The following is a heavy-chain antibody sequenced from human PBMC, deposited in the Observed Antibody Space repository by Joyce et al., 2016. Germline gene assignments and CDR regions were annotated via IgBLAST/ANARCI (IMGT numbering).Heavy chain of an antibody. CDR3: AKILTATYSSGWFLDY. V-gene: IGHV3-30*18. CDR2: ISYDGIYK. J-gene: IGHJ4*02. CDR1: GLTLSNYG. Sequence: QVQLVESGGGVVQPGRSLRLSCAASGLTLSNYGVHWVRQAPCKGLGWVAVISYDGIYKYYADSVKGRFTISRDNSKNTVFLEMNSLRTEDTAVYYCAKILTATYSSGWFLDYWGQGTLVTVSS. D-gene: IGHD6-25*01.